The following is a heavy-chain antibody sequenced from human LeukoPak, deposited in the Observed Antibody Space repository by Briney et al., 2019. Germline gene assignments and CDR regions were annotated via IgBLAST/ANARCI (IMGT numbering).Heavy chain of an antibody. J-gene: IGHJ4*01. CDR2: LSGSGITP. Sequence: PGGSLRLSCAASGFTVSNSVIRGVAQAPGKGLEWVSTLSGSGITPYYAVSVKGRFNTSRDNSKNTLYLQMNSLRAEDTAVYYCAKGIYSSGWSYFDYWGHGTLVTVSS. CDR1: GFTVSNSV. D-gene: IGHD6-19*01. V-gene: IGHV3-23*01. CDR3: AKGIYSSGWSYFDY.